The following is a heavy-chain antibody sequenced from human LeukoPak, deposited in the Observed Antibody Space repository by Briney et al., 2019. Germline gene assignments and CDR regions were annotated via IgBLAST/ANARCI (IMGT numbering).Heavy chain of an antibody. V-gene: IGHV3-11*01. Sequence: GGSLRLSCAASGFTFSDYFMNWIRQAPGKGLEWVSHISRSGSIIYYADSVKGRFTISRDNAKNSLYLQMNSLRAEDTAVYYCAKEAAMVSSFDYWGQGTLVTVSS. D-gene: IGHD5-18*01. CDR2: ISRSGSII. J-gene: IGHJ4*02. CDR1: GFTFSDYF. CDR3: AKEAAMVSSFDY.